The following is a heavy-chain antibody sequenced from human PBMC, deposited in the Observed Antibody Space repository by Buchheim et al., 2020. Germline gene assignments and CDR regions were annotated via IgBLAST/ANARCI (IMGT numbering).Heavy chain of an antibody. J-gene: IGHJ6*03. D-gene: IGHD5-18*01. Sequence: QVQLVQSGAEVKKPGASVKVSCKASGYTFTSYYMHWVRQAPGQGLEWMGIINPSGGSTSYAQKFQGRVTMTRDTSTSTVYMELSSLRSEDTAVYYCVRRWKDTAMAHYYYYMDVWGKGTT. CDR3: VRRWKDTAMAHYYYYMDV. CDR1: GYTFTSYY. V-gene: IGHV1-46*01. CDR2: INPSGGST.